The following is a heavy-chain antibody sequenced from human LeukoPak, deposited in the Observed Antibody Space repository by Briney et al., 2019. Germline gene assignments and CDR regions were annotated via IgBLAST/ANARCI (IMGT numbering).Heavy chain of an antibody. CDR2: IEQHGSEK. CDR3: ARGRDYYAIDY. V-gene: IGHV3-7*01. J-gene: IGHJ4*02. Sequence: PGGSLRLSCAASGFTFSSYWMGWVRQAPGKGLEWVANIEQHGSEKNYVDSVKGRFTISRDNAKNSLYLQMNSLRAEDTAVYYCARGRDYYAIDYWGQGTLVTVSS. CDR1: GFTFSSYW. D-gene: IGHD3-22*01.